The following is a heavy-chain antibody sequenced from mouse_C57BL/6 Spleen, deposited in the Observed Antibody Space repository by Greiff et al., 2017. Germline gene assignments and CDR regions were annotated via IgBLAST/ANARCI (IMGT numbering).Heavy chain of an antibody. CDR3: TRSGTAY. CDR1: GYTFTDYE. Sequence: QVQLQQSGAELVRPGASVTLSCKASGYTFTDYEMHWVKQTPVHGLEWIGAIYPETGGTAYNQKFKGKAILTADKSSSTAYMELRSLTSEDSAVYYCTRSGTAYWGQGTLVTVSA. CDR2: IYPETGGT. D-gene: IGHD3-3*01. V-gene: IGHV1-15*01. J-gene: IGHJ3*01.